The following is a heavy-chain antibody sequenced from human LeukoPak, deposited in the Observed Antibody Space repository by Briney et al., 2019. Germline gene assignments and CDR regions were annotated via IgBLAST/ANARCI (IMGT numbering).Heavy chain of an antibody. V-gene: IGHV4-59*01. CDR3: ARDSRDGYNYGNWFDP. D-gene: IGHD5-24*01. J-gene: IGHJ5*02. Sequence: PSETLSLTCTVSGGSISSYYWSWLRQPPGKGLEWIGYIYYSGSTNYNPSLKSRVTISVDTSKNQFSLKLSSVTAADTAVYYCARDSRDGYNYGNWFDPWGQGTLVTVSS. CDR1: GGSISSYY. CDR2: IYYSGST.